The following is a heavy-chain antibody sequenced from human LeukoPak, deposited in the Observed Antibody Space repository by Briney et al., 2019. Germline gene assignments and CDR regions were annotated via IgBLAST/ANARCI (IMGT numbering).Heavy chain of an antibody. CDR1: GFTFVNAW. CDR2: IKSKTDGGTT. D-gene: IGHD3-22*01. Sequence: GGSLRLSCAASGFTFVNAWMTWVRQAPGKGLEWVGRIKSKTDGGTTDYAAPVKGRFTISRDDSKNTLYLQMNSLKTDDTAVYYCTTDRYYDAAYTTWGQGTLVTVSP. V-gene: IGHV3-15*01. J-gene: IGHJ4*02. CDR3: TTDRYYDAAYTT.